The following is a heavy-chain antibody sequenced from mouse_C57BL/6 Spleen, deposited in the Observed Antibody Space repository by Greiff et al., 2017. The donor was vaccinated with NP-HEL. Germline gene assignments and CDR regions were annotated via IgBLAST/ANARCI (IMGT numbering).Heavy chain of an antibody. CDR3: AREAYGPYFDY. V-gene: IGHV3-6*01. D-gene: IGHD1-1*01. CDR1: GYSITSGYY. Sequence: EVKLQESGPGLVKPSQSLSLTCSVTGYSITSGYYWNWIRQFPGNKLEWMGYISYDGSNNYNPSLKNRISITRDTSKNQFFLKLNSVTTEDTATYYCAREAYGPYFDYWGQGTTLTVSS. CDR2: ISYDGSN. J-gene: IGHJ2*01.